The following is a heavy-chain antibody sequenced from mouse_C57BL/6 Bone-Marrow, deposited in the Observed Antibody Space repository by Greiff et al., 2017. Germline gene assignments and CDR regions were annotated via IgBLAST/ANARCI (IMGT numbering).Heavy chain of an antibody. V-gene: IGHV1-55*01. CDR1: GYTFTSYW. J-gene: IGHJ2*01. D-gene: IGHD1-1*01. CDR3: ARGRLITAVVATGYFDY. Sequence: VQLQQPGAELVKPGASVKMSCKASGYTFTSYWITWVKQRPGQGLEWIGDIYPGSGSTNYNEKFKSKATLTVDTSSSTAYMQLSSLTSEDSAVYCCARGRLITAVVATGYFDYWGQGTTLTVSS. CDR2: IYPGSGST.